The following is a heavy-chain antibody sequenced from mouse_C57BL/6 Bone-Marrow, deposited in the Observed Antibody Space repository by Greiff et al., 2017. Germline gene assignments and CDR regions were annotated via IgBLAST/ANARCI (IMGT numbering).Heavy chain of an antibody. CDR1: GYTFTSYW. D-gene: IGHD2-12*01. CDR3: ARWAYYNWYFDV. V-gene: IGHV1-64*01. CDR2: IHPNSGST. J-gene: IGHJ1*03. Sequence: QVQLQQPGAELVKPGASVKLSCKASGYTFTSYWMHWVKQRPGQGLEWIGMIHPNSGSTNYNEKFKSKATLTVDKSSSTAYMQLSSLTSEDSAVYYCARWAYYNWYFDVWGTGTTVTGSS.